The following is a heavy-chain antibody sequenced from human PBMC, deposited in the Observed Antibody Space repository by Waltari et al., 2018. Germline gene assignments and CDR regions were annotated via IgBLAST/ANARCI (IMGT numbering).Heavy chain of an antibody. CDR3: ARGRVCPKGACYSYDY. V-gene: IGHV4-34*01. CDR1: GGSCSDYY. D-gene: IGHD2-8*01. CDR2: INHSGSA. J-gene: IGHJ4*02. Sequence: QVQLQEWGGGLVKPSETLSLTCAVYGGSCSDYYWSWIRQSPGRGLEWIGEINHSGSATYNPSLKSRVIISIDTSNNQFSLRLSSVTAADTAVYYCARGRVCPKGACYSYDYWGQGTLATVSA.